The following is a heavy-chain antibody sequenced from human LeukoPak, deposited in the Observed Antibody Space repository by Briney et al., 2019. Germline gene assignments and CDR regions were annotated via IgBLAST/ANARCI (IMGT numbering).Heavy chain of an antibody. J-gene: IGHJ6*03. Sequence: GGSLRLSCAASGFTFSSYSMNWVRQAPGKGLEWVSYISSSSSTIYYADSVKGRFTISRDNAKNSLYLQMNSLRAEDTAVYYCARDRVVAVPAARYYYMDVWGKGTTVTVSS. D-gene: IGHD2-2*01. V-gene: IGHV3-48*01. CDR2: ISSSSSTI. CDR1: GFTFSSYS. CDR3: ARDRVVAVPAARYYYMDV.